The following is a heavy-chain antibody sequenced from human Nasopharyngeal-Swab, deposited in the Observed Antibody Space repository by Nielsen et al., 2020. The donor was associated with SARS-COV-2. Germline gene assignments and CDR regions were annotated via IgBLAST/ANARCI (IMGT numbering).Heavy chain of an antibody. CDR3: AKDGGTIFDY. CDR2: IRYDGSK. D-gene: IGHD3-16*01. J-gene: IGHJ4*02. Sequence: GGSLRLSCAASGFTFSSYGMHWVRQAPGKGLGWVAFIRYDGSKYYADSVKGRFTISRDNSKNTLYLQMNSLRAEDTAVYYCAKDGGTIFDYWGQGTLVTVSS. CDR1: GFTFSSYG. V-gene: IGHV3-30*02.